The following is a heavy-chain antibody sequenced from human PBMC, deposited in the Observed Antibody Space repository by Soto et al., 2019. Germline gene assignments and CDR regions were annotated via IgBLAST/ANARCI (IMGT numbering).Heavy chain of an antibody. CDR2: IKSKTDGGTT. CDR1: GFTFINAL. D-gene: IGHD5-12*01. Sequence: PXGSRRLSCAASGFTFINALLSWVRQAPGKGLEWVGRIKSKTDGGTTDYAAPVKGRFTISRDDSKNTLYLQMNSLKTEDTAVYYCTTDYPRSLPGSWGQGSLVTVSS. V-gene: IGHV3-15*01. CDR3: TTDYPRSLPGS. J-gene: IGHJ5*02.